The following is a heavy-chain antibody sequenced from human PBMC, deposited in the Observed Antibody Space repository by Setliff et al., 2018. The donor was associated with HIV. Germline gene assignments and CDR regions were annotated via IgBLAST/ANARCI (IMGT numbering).Heavy chain of an antibody. Sequence: SETLSLTCTVSGDPISTYYWSWVRKPPGKGLEWIGYVYYSGSTSYSPSLRGRVTMSVDPSKNQFSLKLNSVTAADTALYFCVRERRTPSYSTSSGRTFQYNMDVWGKGTTVTVSS. J-gene: IGHJ6*03. D-gene: IGHD2-21*01. CDR2: VYYSGST. CDR1: GDPISTYY. V-gene: IGHV4-59*12. CDR3: VRERRTPSYSTSSGRTFQYNMDV.